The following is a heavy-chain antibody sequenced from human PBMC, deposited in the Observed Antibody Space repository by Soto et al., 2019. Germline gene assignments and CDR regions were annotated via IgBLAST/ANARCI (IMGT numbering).Heavy chain of an antibody. CDR3: ARDLAAGDH. D-gene: IGHD6-13*01. CDR2: INPASGST. J-gene: IGHJ4*02. V-gene: IGHV1-46*01. CDR1: GYTFTHYY. Sequence: QVQLVQSGAEVKKPGASVKVSCRTSGYTFTHYYIHWVRQAPGQGLEWLGIINPASGSTNYAQDFQGRVTLSMDTSTTTVYMELSGLRAEDTAIFYYARDLAAGDHWGQGTLVTVSS.